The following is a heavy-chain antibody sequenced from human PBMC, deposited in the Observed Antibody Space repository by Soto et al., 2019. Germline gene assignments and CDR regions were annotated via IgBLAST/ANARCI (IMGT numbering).Heavy chain of an antibody. J-gene: IGHJ6*02. D-gene: IGHD3-22*01. Sequence: GASVKVSCKASGGTFSSYAISWVRQAPGQGLEWMGGIILIFGTANYAQKFQGRVTITADESTSTAYMELSSLRSEDTAVYYCARGTIVVVTLSYGMDVWGQGTTVTVSS. V-gene: IGHV1-69*13. CDR2: IILIFGTA. CDR3: ARGTIVVVTLSYGMDV. CDR1: GGTFSSYA.